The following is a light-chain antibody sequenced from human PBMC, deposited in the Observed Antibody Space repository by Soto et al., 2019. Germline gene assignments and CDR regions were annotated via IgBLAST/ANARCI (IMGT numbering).Light chain of an antibody. CDR1: SSDVGRYNL. CDR3: CSYAGSNTLI. J-gene: IGLJ2*01. Sequence: QAVVTQPASVSGSPGQSITISCSGSSSDVGRYNLVSWYQQHPVKAPKLMIYEGSKRPSGVSNRFSGSKSGNTASLTISGLQAEDEADYYCCSYAGSNTLIFGGGTKLTVL. CDR2: EGS. V-gene: IGLV2-23*01.